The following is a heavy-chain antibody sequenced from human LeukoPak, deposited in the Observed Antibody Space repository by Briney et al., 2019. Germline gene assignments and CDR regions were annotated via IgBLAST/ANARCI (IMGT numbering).Heavy chain of an antibody. CDR3: ARRYCSSTSCREIYFDY. CDR1: GFSFSTYD. CDR2: ISYDGSNK. Sequence: GGSLRLSCAASGFSFSTYDMHWVRQAPGKGLEWVAVISYDGSNKYYADSVKGRFTISRDNSKNTLYLQMNSLRAEDTAVYYCARRYCSSTSCREIYFDYWGQGTLVTVSS. D-gene: IGHD2-2*01. J-gene: IGHJ4*02. V-gene: IGHV3-30-3*01.